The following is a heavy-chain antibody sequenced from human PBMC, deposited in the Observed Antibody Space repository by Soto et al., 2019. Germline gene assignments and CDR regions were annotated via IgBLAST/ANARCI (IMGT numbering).Heavy chain of an antibody. CDR1: GYGFTNNY. CDR2: MNPGSGDT. J-gene: IGHJ5*02. Sequence: ASGKVSCKASGYGFTNNYVTWVRQATVQGLEWMGWMNPGSGDTGYAQKFQGRVTMTRDISIATAYMELSSLRSDDTAIYYCARMATFGSLNWFDPWGQGTLVTVS. CDR3: ARMATFGSLNWFDP. V-gene: IGHV1-8*01. D-gene: IGHD3-16*01.